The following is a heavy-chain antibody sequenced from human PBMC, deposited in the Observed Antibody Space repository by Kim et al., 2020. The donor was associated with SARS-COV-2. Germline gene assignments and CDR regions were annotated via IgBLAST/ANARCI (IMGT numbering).Heavy chain of an antibody. V-gene: IGHV4-4*06. Sequence: YIPSLKSRVTVSVDTSKNQCSLKLSSVNAADTAVYYCARDPPTPRGTVDIWGRGTMVTVSS. J-gene: IGHJ3*02. D-gene: IGHD2-8*02. CDR3: ARDPPTPRGTVDI.